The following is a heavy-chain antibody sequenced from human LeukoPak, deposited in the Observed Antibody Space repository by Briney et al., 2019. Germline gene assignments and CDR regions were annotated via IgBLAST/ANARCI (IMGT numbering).Heavy chain of an antibody. CDR2: ISSSSSYT. J-gene: IGHJ4*02. CDR1: GFTFSDYY. CDR3: ARRYRTSSSWSYYFDY. Sequence: GVSLRLSCAASGFTFSDYYMSWIRQAPGKGLEWVSYISSSSSYTNYADSVKGRFTISRDNAKNSLYLQMNSLRAEDTAVYYCARRYRTSSSWSYYFDYWGQGTLVTVSS. V-gene: IGHV3-11*06. D-gene: IGHD6-13*01.